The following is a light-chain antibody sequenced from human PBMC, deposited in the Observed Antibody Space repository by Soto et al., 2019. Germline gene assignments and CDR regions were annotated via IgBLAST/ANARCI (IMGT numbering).Light chain of an antibody. Sequence: EIVRTQSPATLAVSPGERATLSCRANQSVGRNLAWYQQKPGQAPRLLIYGASNRATGIPDRFSGSGSGTDFTLTISRLEPEDFAVYYCQQYGSSGTFGQGTKVDIK. CDR1: QSVGRN. CDR2: GAS. V-gene: IGKV3-20*01. CDR3: QQYGSSGT. J-gene: IGKJ1*01.